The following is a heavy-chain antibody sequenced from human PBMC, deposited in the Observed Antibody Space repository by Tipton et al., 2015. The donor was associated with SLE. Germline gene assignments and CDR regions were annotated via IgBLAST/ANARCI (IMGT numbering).Heavy chain of an antibody. CDR1: GVSFSGYY. V-gene: IGHV4-34*01. Sequence: TLSLTCAVYGVSFSGYYWSWIRQPPGRGLEWIGSIYYSGSASYFPSLKSRVTISVDTSKNQFSLKLSSVTAADTAVYYCASRGAAAAPGWYFDLWGRGTLVTVSS. J-gene: IGHJ2*01. CDR2: IYYSGSA. D-gene: IGHD6-13*01. CDR3: ASRGAAAAPGWYFDL.